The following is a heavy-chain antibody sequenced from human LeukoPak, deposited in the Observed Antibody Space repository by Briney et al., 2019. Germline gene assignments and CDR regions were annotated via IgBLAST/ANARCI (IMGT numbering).Heavy chain of an antibody. Sequence: GGSLRLSCAASGFTFSNDGMHWVRQAPGRGLEWVALISYDGSDKHYADSVKGRFTVSRDNSKNTLYLQMNSLSRDDTAVYYCVGVGGYDSSGLLDYWGQGTLVTVSS. CDR2: ISYDGSDK. CDR3: VGVGGYDSSGLLDY. J-gene: IGHJ4*02. V-gene: IGHV3-30*03. CDR1: GFTFSNDG. D-gene: IGHD3-22*01.